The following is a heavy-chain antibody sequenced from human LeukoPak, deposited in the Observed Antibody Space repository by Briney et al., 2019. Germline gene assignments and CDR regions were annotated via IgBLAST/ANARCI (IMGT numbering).Heavy chain of an antibody. Sequence: ASVKVSCKASGYTFTSYGISWVRQAPGQGLEWMGWISAYNGNTNYAQKLQGRVTMTTDTSTSTAYMELRSLRSDDTAVYYCARDSFSGYSSGWYLDYWGQGTLVTVSS. V-gene: IGHV1-18*01. CDR2: ISAYNGNT. J-gene: IGHJ4*02. CDR1: GYTFTSYG. D-gene: IGHD6-19*01. CDR3: ARDSFSGYSSGWYLDY.